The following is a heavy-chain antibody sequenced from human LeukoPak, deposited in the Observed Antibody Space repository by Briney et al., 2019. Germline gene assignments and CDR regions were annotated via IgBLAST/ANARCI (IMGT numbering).Heavy chain of an antibody. CDR2: INPSGGST. V-gene: IGHV1-46*01. CDR1: GYTFTSYY. D-gene: IGHD6-19*01. CDR3: AESTIAVAGTNYYYGMDV. J-gene: IGHJ6*02. Sequence: ASVKVSCKASGYTFTSYYMHWVRQAPGQGLEWMGIINPSGGSTSYAQKFQGRVTMTRDTSTSTVYMELSSLGSEDTAVYYCAESTIAVAGTNYYYGMDVWGQGTTVTVSS.